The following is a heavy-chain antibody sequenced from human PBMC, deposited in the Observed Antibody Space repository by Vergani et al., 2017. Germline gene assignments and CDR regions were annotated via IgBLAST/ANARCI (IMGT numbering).Heavy chain of an antibody. D-gene: IGHD6-13*01. Sequence: QVQLQESGPGLVKTSETLSLTCSASGAPISYWCWSWLRQPAGKGLEWIGRLCPSGSTNYKPSLKSRVTMSIDTSKNQFPLKLSSVTAADTAVYYCARAGIAATGTWNYYYYYYIDVWGKGTTVTVSS. V-gene: IGHV4-4*07. J-gene: IGHJ6*03. CDR2: LCPSGST. CDR1: GAPISYWC. CDR3: ARAGIAATGTWNYYYYYYIDV.